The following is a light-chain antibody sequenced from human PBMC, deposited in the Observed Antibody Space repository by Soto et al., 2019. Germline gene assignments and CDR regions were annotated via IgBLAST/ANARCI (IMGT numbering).Light chain of an antibody. CDR3: QQYNNWPPWT. Sequence: EIVMTQSPATLSVSPGERATLSCRASQSVSSNLAWYQQKPGQAPRLLIYGASTRPTGIPARFSGSGSGSEFTPTISSLLSEDFPVYYCQQYNNWPPWTFGQGTMVEIK. J-gene: IGKJ1*01. CDR2: GAS. V-gene: IGKV3-15*01. CDR1: QSVSSN.